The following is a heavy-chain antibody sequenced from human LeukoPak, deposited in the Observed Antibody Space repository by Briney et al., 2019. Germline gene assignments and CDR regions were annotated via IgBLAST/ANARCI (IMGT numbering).Heavy chain of an antibody. CDR1: GFTVGSNT. Sequence: GGSLRLSCAASGFTVGSNTMSWVRQAPGKGLEWVSIIYSGGSTSYADSVKGRFTISRDNSKNTLYLQMNSLRTEDTAVYYCARGGSYFDISGYYFYWGQGTLVTVSS. V-gene: IGHV3-66*01. J-gene: IGHJ4*02. CDR3: ARGGSYFDISGYYFY. CDR2: IYSGGST. D-gene: IGHD3-22*01.